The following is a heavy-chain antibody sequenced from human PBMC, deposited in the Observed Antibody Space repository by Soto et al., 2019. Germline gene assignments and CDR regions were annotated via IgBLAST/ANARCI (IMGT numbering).Heavy chain of an antibody. Sequence: ASVKVSCKASGYTFTSFVMNWVRQAPGQGLEWMGWISAYNGNTNCAQKLQGRVTMTTDTSTSTAYMELRSLRSDDTAVYYCAIATMNFYDRSGYYFDDWGQGSLVTVSS. D-gene: IGHD3-22*01. J-gene: IGHJ4*02. CDR3: AIATMNFYDRSGYYFDD. CDR1: GYTFTSFV. V-gene: IGHV1-18*01. CDR2: ISAYNGNT.